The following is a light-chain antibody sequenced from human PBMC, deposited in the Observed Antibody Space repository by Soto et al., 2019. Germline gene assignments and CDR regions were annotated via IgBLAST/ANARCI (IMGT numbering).Light chain of an antibody. J-gene: IGKJ4*01. Sequence: DIQMTQSPSTLSASVGDRVTITCRASQSISTWLAWYQQKPGKAPKLLIYKASSLGGGVPSRFSGSGSGTEFNITISSLQPDDFATYYCQQYNTSPLTFGGGTTVEIK. CDR3: QQYNTSPLT. V-gene: IGKV1-5*03. CDR2: KAS. CDR1: QSISTW.